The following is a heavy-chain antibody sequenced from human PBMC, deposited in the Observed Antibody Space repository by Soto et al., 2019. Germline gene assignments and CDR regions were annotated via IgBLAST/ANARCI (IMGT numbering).Heavy chain of an antibody. Sequence: SETLSLTCAVSGGSVGSLNWWSWVRQPPGKGLEWIGEIYHSGSTNYNPSLKSRVTISVDKSKNQFSLKLRSVTAADTAVYYCARNTGNHYYFYYMYVWGKGTTVTVSS. CDR3: ARNTGNHYYFYYMYV. CDR2: IYHSGST. D-gene: IGHD3-10*01. J-gene: IGHJ6*03. V-gene: IGHV4-4*02. CDR1: GGSVGSLNW.